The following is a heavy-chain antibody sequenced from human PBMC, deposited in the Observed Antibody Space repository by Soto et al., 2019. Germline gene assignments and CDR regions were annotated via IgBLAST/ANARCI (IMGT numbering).Heavy chain of an antibody. CDR3: ARAGAGYGDDNWFDP. CDR1: GDSISNGDYA. Sequence: QLQLQESGSGLVEPSQTLSLTCSVSGDSISNGDYAWSWIRQPPGKGLEWIGYIYHSGSTYSNPSLTSRVIMSVDSSKNQFAPKLTSVTAADTAVYYCARAGAGYGDDNWFDPWGQGTLVTVSS. CDR2: IYHSGST. J-gene: IGHJ5*02. V-gene: IGHV4-30-2*01. D-gene: IGHD4-17*01.